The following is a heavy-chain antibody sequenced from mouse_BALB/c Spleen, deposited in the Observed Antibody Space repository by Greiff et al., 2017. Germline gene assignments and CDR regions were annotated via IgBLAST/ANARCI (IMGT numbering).Heavy chain of an antibody. CDR2: ISSGGSYT. D-gene: IGHD1-2*01. CDR1: GFTFSSYA. J-gene: IGHJ4*01. Sequence: EVMLVESGGGLVKPGGSLKLSCAASGFTFSSYAMSWVRQSPEKRLEWVAEISSGGSYTYYPDTVTGRFTISRDNAKNTLYLEMSSLRSEDTAMYYCARDENYGYGNAMDYWGQGTSVTVSS. V-gene: IGHV5-9-4*01. CDR3: ARDENYGYGNAMDY.